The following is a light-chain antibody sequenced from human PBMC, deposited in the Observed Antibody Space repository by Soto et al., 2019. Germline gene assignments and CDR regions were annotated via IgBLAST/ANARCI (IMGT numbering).Light chain of an antibody. CDR1: QGINNY. Sequence: DIQLTQSPSFLSASVGDRVTITCRASQGINNYLAWYQQQAGKAPKLLINGASTLQSGVPSRFSGSGSGTQFTLTITTLQPEDFATYYCQHHDSYPLTFGGGTKVEIK. V-gene: IGKV1-9*01. CDR2: GAS. J-gene: IGKJ4*01. CDR3: QHHDSYPLT.